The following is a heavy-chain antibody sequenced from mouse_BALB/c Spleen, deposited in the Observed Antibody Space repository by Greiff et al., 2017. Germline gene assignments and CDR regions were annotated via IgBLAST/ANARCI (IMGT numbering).Heavy chain of an antibody. CDR3: ARVYYDYVLWFAY. CDR2: INPYNDGT. V-gene: IGHV1-14*01. D-gene: IGHD2-4*01. CDR1: GYTFTSYV. J-gene: IGHJ3*01. Sequence: VQLKESGPELVKPGASVKMSCKASGYTFTSYVMHWVKQKPGQGLEWIGYINPYNDGTKYNEKFKGKATLTSDKSSSTAYMELSSLTSEDSAVYYCARVYYDYVLWFAYWGQGTLVTVSA.